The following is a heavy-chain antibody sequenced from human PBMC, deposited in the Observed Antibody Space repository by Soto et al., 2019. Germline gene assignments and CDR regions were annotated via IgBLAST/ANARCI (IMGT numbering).Heavy chain of an antibody. CDR3: ARAPTRGMITFGGVIVRGPYYFDY. V-gene: IGHV1-8*01. Sequence: ASVKVSCKASGYTFTSYDINWVRQATGQGLEWMGWMNPNSGNTGYAQKFQGRVTMTRNTSISTAYMELSSLGSEDTAVYYCARAPTRGMITFGGVIVRGPYYFDYWGQGTLVTVSS. D-gene: IGHD3-16*02. CDR2: MNPNSGNT. CDR1: GYTFTSYD. J-gene: IGHJ4*02.